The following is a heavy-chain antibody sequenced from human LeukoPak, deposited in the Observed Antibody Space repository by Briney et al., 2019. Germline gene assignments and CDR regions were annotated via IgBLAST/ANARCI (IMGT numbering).Heavy chain of an antibody. CDR3: ARDTYYYGSGSYYLDY. Sequence: GRSLRLSCAASGFTFSSYSMNWVRQAPGKGLEWVSYISSSSSTIYYADSVKGRFTISRDNAKNSLYLQMNSLRAEDTAVYYCARDTYYYGSGSYYLDYWGQGTLVTVSS. V-gene: IGHV3-48*01. CDR1: GFTFSSYS. D-gene: IGHD3-10*01. CDR2: ISSSSSTI. J-gene: IGHJ4*02.